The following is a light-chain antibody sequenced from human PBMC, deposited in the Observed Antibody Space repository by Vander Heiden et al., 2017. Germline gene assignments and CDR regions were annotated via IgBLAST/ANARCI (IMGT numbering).Light chain of an antibody. CDR1: TSNIGLNT. CDR2: SNN. J-gene: IGLJ2*01. V-gene: IGLV1-44*01. Sequence: QSELAPPPSAAGTPGPRVTLSCSRRTSNIGLNTVNWYQHLPGTAPKLLIHSNNKRPPGVPDRFSGSKSCTSASLAITGLQSEDEADYYCASWDDSLIDMVFGGGSKLTVL. CDR3: ASWDDSLIDMV.